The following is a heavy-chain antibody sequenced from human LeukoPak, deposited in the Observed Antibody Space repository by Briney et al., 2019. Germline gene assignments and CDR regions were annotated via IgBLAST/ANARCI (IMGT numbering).Heavy chain of an antibody. CDR1: GGSISSSSYY. Sequence: SETLSLTCTVSGGSISSSSYYWGWIRQPPGKGLEWIGSIYYSGSTYYNPSLKSRVTISVDTSKNQFSLKLSSVTAADTAVYYCAREGVGYYDYVWGSYRPAIFDYWGQGTLVTVSS. CDR3: AREGVGYYDYVWGSYRPAIFDY. J-gene: IGHJ4*02. V-gene: IGHV4-39*07. CDR2: IYYSGST. D-gene: IGHD3-16*02.